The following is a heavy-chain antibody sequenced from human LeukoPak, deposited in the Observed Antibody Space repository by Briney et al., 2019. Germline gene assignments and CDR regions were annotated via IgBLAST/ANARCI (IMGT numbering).Heavy chain of an antibody. V-gene: IGHV3-21*01. Sequence: GGSLRLSCAASGFTFSSYSMNWVRQAPGKGLEWVSSISTSSSYIHYADSVKGRFTISRDNAKNSLYLQMNSLRAEDTAVYYCARVLRYYYYYYMDVWGKGTTVTVSS. CDR2: ISTSSSYI. J-gene: IGHJ6*03. CDR3: ARVLRYYYYYYMDV. CDR1: GFTFSSYS.